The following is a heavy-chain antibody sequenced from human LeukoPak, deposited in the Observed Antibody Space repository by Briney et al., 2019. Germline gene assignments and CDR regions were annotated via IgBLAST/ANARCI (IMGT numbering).Heavy chain of an antibody. CDR3: ARDRTTVTLFDY. CDR2: ISTDGAIT. V-gene: IGHV3-74*01. CDR1: GFTFTSVW. D-gene: IGHD4-17*01. Sequence: GGSLRLSCAASGFTFTSVWMYWFRQVPGRGLVWISRISTDGAITGYADSVKGRFTISRDNAKNTLYLQMNSLRAEDTAVYYCARDRTTVTLFDYWGQGALVTVSS. J-gene: IGHJ4*02.